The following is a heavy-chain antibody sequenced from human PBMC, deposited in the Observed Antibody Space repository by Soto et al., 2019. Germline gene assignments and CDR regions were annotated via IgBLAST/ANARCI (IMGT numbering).Heavy chain of an antibody. J-gene: IGHJ6*02. CDR2: IWYDGSNK. CDR3: ARGSSGWDLYYYYGMDV. CDR1: GFTFSSYG. Sequence: GGSLRLSCAASGFTFSSYGMHWVRQAPGKGLEWVAVIWYDGSNKYYADSVKGRFTISRDNSKNTLYLQMNSLRAEDTAVYYCARGSSGWDLYYYYGMDVWGQGTTVTVS. D-gene: IGHD6-19*01. V-gene: IGHV3-33*01.